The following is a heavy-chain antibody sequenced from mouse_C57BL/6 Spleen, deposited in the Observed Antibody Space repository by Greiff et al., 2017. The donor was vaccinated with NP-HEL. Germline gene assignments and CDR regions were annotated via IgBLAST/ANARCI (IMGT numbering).Heavy chain of an antibody. Sequence: QVHVKQPGAELVKPGASVKLSCKASGYTFTSYWMHWVKQKPGQGLEWIGMIHPNSGSTNYNEKFKSKATLTVDKSSSTAYMQLSSLTSEDSAVYYCASLGSLDYWGQGTTLTVSS. D-gene: IGHD1-1*01. CDR2: IHPNSGST. CDR1: GYTFTSYW. J-gene: IGHJ2*01. V-gene: IGHV1-64*01. CDR3: ASLGSLDY.